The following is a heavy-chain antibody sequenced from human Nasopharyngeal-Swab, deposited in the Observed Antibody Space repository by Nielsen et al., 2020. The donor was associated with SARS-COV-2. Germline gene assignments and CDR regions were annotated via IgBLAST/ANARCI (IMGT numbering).Heavy chain of an antibody. D-gene: IGHD3-16*01. V-gene: IGHV3-7*01. Sequence: GGSLRLSFAASGLTFTNSWMSWVRQAPGKGLEWVANIKRDGSDKYYVDSVKGRFTISRDNAKNSLELQMNSLRVEDTAVYYCGRGGKLGALDIWGQGTMVTVSS. J-gene: IGHJ3*02. CDR2: IKRDGSDK. CDR3: GRGGKLGALDI. CDR1: GLTFTNSW.